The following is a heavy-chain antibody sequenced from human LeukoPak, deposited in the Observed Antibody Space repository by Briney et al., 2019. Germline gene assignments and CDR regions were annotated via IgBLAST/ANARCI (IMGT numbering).Heavy chain of an antibody. CDR3: ARHSKSRGYCTNGVCYTSWFDP. CDR2: IYYSGST. V-gene: IGHV4-39*01. J-gene: IGHJ5*02. Sequence: SETLSLTCTVSGGSISSSSYYWGWIRQPPGKGLEWIGSIYYSGSTYYNPSLKSRVTISVDTSKNLFSLKLSSVTAADTAVYYCARHSKSRGYCTNGVCYTSWFDPWGQGTLVTVSS. CDR1: GGSISSSSYY. D-gene: IGHD2-8*01.